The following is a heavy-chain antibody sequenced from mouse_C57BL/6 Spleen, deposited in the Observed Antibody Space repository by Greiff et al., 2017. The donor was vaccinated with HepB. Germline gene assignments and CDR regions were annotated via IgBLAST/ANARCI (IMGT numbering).Heavy chain of an antibody. CDR2: IYPGSGNT. J-gene: IGHJ1*01. D-gene: IGHD1-1*01. CDR3: ARAYGWYFDV. V-gene: IGHV1-76*01. CDR1: GYTFTDSY. Sequence: QVHVQQSGAELVRPGASVKLSCKASGYTFTDSYINWVKQRPGQGLEWIARIYPGSGNTYYNEKFKGKATLTAEKSSSTAYMQLSSLTSEGSAVYFCARAYGWYFDVWGSGTTVTVSS.